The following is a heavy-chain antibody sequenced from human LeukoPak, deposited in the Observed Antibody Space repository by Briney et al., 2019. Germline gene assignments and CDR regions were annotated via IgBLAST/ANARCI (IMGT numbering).Heavy chain of an antibody. J-gene: IGHJ6*03. Sequence: SVKVSCKASGGTFSSYAISWVRQAPGQGLEWMGRIIPIFGTANYAQKFQGRVTITTDESTSTAYMELSSLRSEDTAVYYCAREGDGSGSYYWADYYYYMDVWGKGTTVTVSS. V-gene: IGHV1-69*05. CDR1: GGTFSSYA. D-gene: IGHD3-10*01. CDR3: AREGDGSGSYYWADYYYYMDV. CDR2: IIPIFGTA.